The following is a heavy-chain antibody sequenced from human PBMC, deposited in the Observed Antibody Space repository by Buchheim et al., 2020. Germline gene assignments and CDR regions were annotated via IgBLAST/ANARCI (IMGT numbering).Heavy chain of an antibody. CDR3: AGYSDYFYDVDV. CDR1: GGSISTYY. Sequence: QVQLQESGPGLVKPSETLSLTCTVSGGSISTYYWSWIRQPPGKGLEWIGYIYYSGSTNYNPSLKRRVTISVDTSKNQFSLKRSSVTAADTAVYYCAGYSDYFYDVDVWGQGTT. V-gene: IGHV4-59*08. J-gene: IGHJ6*02. CDR2: IYYSGST. D-gene: IGHD4-11*01.